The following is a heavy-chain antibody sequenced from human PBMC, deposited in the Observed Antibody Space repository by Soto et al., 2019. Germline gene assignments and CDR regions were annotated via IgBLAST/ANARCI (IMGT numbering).Heavy chain of an antibody. CDR1: GFTFSSYA. D-gene: IGHD6-13*01. CDR3: ARVGGSWYWAHHYFDY. J-gene: IGHJ4*02. CDR2: ISYDGSNK. Sequence: GGSLRLSCAASGFTFSSYAMHWVRQAPGKGLEWVAVISYDGSNKYYADSVKGRFTISRDNSKNTLYLQMNSLRAEDTAVYYCARVGGSWYWAHHYFDYWGQGTLVTVSS. V-gene: IGHV3-30-3*01.